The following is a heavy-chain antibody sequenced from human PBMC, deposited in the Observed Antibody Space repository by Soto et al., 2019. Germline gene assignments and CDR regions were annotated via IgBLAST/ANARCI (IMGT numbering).Heavy chain of an antibody. CDR3: ARVRGRQYDALGSYAFSDK. Sequence: VSVKVSCKASGYAFTSYDSNWVRQAPGQGLEWMGWMNPNTGDTGYAQTFQDRVTLTRNTSTGTAYMELSGLRSEDTAGYYCARVRGRQYDALGSYAFSDKWRQGTRVTVSS. D-gene: IGHD3-10*01. CDR2: MNPNTGDT. V-gene: IGHV1-8*01. J-gene: IGHJ1*01. CDR1: GYAFTSYD.